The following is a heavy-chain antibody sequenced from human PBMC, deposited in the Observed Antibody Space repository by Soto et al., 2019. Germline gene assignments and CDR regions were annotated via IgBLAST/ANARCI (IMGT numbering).Heavy chain of an antibody. J-gene: IGHJ6*02. CDR2: IWYDGSNK. V-gene: IGHV3-33*01. D-gene: IGHD6-19*01. Sequence: GGSLRLSCAASGFTFSSYGMHWVRQAPGKGLEWVAVIWYDGSNKYYADSVKGRFTISRDNSKNTLYLQMNSLRAEDTAVYYCARVRGWNYYYGMDVWGQGTTVTVSS. CDR1: GFTFSSYG. CDR3: ARVRGWNYYYGMDV.